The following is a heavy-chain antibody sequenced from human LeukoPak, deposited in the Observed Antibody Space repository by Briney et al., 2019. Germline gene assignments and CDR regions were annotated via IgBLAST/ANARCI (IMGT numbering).Heavy chain of an antibody. J-gene: IGHJ4*02. CDR1: GFTFSSYA. CDR2: ISYDGSNK. V-gene: IGHV3-30*04. Sequence: PGGSLRLSCAASGFTFSSYAMHWVRQAPGKGLEWVAVISYDGSNKYYADSVKGRFTISRDNSKNTLYLQMDSLRAEDTAVYYCARVNEGEYYYGSGSYGLDYWAREPWSPSPQ. D-gene: IGHD3-10*01. CDR3: ARVNEGEYYYGSGSYGLDY.